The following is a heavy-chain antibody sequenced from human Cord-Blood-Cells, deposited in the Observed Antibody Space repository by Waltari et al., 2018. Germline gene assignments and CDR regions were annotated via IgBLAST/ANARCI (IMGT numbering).Heavy chain of an antibody. D-gene: IGHD6-6*01. Sequence: QVQLQQWGAGLLKPSETLSLTCAVYGGSFRGYSWSWIRQPPGKGLEWIGEINHSGSTNYNPSLKSRVTISVDTSKNQFSLKLSSVTAADTAVYYCARVTAARAFDIWGQGTMVTVSS. CDR3: ARVTAARAFDI. J-gene: IGHJ3*02. V-gene: IGHV4-34*01. CDR2: INHSGST. CDR1: GGSFRGYS.